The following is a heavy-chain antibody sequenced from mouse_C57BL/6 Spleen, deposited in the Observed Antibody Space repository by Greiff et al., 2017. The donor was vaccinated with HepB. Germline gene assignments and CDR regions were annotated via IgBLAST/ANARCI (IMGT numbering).Heavy chain of an antibody. Sequence: QVQLQQSGAELVRPGASVTLSCKASGYTFTDYEMHWVKQTPVHGLEWIGAIDPETGGTAYNQKFKGKAILTADKSTSTAYMELRSLTSEDSAAYYCTRRDRAMDYWGQGTSVTVSS. CDR3: TRRDRAMDY. J-gene: IGHJ4*01. CDR1: GYTFTDYE. CDR2: IDPETGGT. V-gene: IGHV1-15*01.